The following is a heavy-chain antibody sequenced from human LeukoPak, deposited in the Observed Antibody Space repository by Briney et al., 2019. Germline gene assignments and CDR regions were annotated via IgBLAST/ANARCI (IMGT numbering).Heavy chain of an antibody. CDR2: IRYDGSNK. D-gene: IGHD5-24*01. V-gene: IGHV3-30*02. CDR1: GFTFSSYG. Sequence: GGSLRLSCAASGFTFSSYGMHWVRQAPGKGLEWVAFIRYDGSNKYYADSVKGLFTISRDNSKNTLYLQMNSLRAEDTAVYYCAKDRLRRDGYNPAGYWGQGTLVTVSS. CDR3: AKDRLRRDGYNPAGY. J-gene: IGHJ4*02.